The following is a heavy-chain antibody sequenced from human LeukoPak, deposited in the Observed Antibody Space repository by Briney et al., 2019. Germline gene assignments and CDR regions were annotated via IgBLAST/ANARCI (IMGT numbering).Heavy chain of an antibody. D-gene: IGHD3-22*01. Sequence: GGSLRLSCAASGFTFSNYAMSWVRPAPGKGLEWVASISGSSANTYSADSVRGLVIIYSDTSNNTLYLLMNSLRAEDTAVYYWSKGRRGYTIPCYLDYWGQGTLVTVSS. CDR1: GFTFSNYA. J-gene: IGHJ4*02. CDR3: SKGRRGYTIPCYLDY. CDR2: ISGSSANT. V-gene: IGHV3-23*01.